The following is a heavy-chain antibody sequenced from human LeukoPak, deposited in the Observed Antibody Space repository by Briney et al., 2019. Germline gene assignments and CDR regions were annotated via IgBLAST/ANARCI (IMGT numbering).Heavy chain of an antibody. D-gene: IGHD7-27*01. Sequence: SETLSLTCTVSGGSVSSGSYYWSWIRQPPGKGLEWIGHIYYSGSTNYNPSLKSRVTISVDTSKNQFSLKLSSVTAADTAVYYCARLTGDPYYYYGMDVWGQGTTVTVSS. CDR1: GGSVSSGSYY. V-gene: IGHV4-61*01. CDR3: ARLTGDPYYYYGMDV. J-gene: IGHJ6*02. CDR2: IYYSGST.